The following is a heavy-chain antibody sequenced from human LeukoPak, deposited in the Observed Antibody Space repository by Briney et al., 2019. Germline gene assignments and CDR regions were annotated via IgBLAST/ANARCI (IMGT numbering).Heavy chain of an antibody. Sequence: APVKVSCKASGYTFTSYGISWVRQAPGQGLEWMGWISAYNGNTNYAQKLQGRVTMTTDTSTSTAYMELRSLRSDDTAVYYCARGSSEGYYDSSGYGFDYWGQGTLVTVSS. CDR3: ARGSSEGYYDSSGYGFDY. V-gene: IGHV1-18*01. D-gene: IGHD3-22*01. J-gene: IGHJ4*02. CDR1: GYTFTSYG. CDR2: ISAYNGNT.